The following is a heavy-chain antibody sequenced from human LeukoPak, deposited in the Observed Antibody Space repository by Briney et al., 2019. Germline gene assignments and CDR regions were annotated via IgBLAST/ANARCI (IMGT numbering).Heavy chain of an antibody. Sequence: GGSLRLSCAASGFTFSRNAMNWVRQAPGKGLEWVGRFRSKTDGGTIDYAAPVKGRFTISRDDSRNTLHLQMNSLKTEDTAVYYCTTVIMGAPKDDYWGQGTLVTVSS. CDR3: TTVIMGAPKDDY. D-gene: IGHD1-26*01. J-gene: IGHJ4*02. CDR1: GFTFSRNA. CDR2: FRSKTDGGTI. V-gene: IGHV3-15*05.